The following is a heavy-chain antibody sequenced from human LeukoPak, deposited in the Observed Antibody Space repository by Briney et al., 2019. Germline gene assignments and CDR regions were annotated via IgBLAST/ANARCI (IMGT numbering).Heavy chain of an antibody. D-gene: IGHD3-16*01. CDR3: AKAGSIYLWYFDY. Sequence: GGSLRLSCAASGFTFSSYAMSWVRQAPGKGLEWVSAISGSGGGTYYADSVKGRFTISRDNSKNTLYLQMNSLRAEDTAVYYCAKAGSIYLWYFDYWGQGTLVTVSS. CDR1: GFTFSSYA. CDR2: ISGSGGGT. J-gene: IGHJ4*02. V-gene: IGHV3-23*01.